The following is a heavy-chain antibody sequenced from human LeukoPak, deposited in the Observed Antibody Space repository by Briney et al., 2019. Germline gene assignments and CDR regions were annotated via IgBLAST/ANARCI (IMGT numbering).Heavy chain of an antibody. CDR2: ISSSGSTI. J-gene: IGHJ4*02. V-gene: IGHV3-48*04. Sequence: PGGSLRLSCAASGFTFSSYWMSWVRQAPGKGLEWVSYISSSGSTIYYADSVKGRFTISRDNAKNSLHLQMNSLRAEDTAIYYCAKLPYSGYGGGRVYWGQGTLVTVSS. CDR3: AKLPYSGYGGGRVY. D-gene: IGHD5-12*01. CDR1: GFTFSSYW.